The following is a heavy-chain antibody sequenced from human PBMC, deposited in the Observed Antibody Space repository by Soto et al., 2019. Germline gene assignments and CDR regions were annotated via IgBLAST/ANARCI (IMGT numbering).Heavy chain of an antibody. J-gene: IGHJ5*02. V-gene: IGHV1-18*04. CDR3: ARSLPWFDP. CDR1: GYTFTNYG. Sequence: QVQLVQSGAEVKKPGASVKVSCKASGYTFTNYGISWVRQAPGQGLEWMGWISANNGNTEFAQKFQDRLTMIADTTTSTAYLELRNLRPDDTAVYYCARSLPWFDPWGQGTLVAVSS. CDR2: ISANNGNT.